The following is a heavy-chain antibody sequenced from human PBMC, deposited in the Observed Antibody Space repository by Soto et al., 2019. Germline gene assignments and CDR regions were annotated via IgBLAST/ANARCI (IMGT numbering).Heavy chain of an antibody. CDR1: GGTFSRYA. CDR2: IIPIFGTA. J-gene: IGHJ6*02. Sequence: QVQLVQSGAEVKKPGSSVKVSCKASGGTFSRYAISWVRQAPGQGLEWMGGIIPIFGTANYAQKFQGRVTITADESTSTAYMELSSLRFEDTAVYYCARDIAAAGSTMGYYYYGMDVWGQGTTVTVSS. D-gene: IGHD6-13*01. V-gene: IGHV1-69*01. CDR3: ARDIAAAGSTMGYYYYGMDV.